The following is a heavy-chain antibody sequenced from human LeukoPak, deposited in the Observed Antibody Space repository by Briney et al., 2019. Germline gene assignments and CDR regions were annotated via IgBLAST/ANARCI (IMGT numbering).Heavy chain of an antibody. V-gene: IGHV3-74*01. CDR2: INSDGSST. CDR1: GFTFSSYW. J-gene: IGHJ6*04. Sequence: GGSLRLSCAASGFTFSSYWMHWVRQAPGMGLVWVSRINSDGSSTSYADSVKGRFTISRDNAKNTLYLQMNSLRAEDTAVYYCARVRVYGMDVWGKGTTVTVSS. CDR3: ARVRVYGMDV.